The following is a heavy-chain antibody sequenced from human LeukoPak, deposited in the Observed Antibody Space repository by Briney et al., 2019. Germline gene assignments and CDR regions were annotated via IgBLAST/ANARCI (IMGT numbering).Heavy chain of an antibody. D-gene: IGHD3-22*01. J-gene: IGHJ5*02. CDR3: ARDDGAHYYDSSGYYGWFDP. V-gene: IGHV7-4-1*02. CDR1: GYTFTNYT. Sequence: ASVKVSCKASGYTFTNYTINWVRLAPGQGLEWMGWINTNTGNPTYAQGFTGRFVFSLDTSVSTAYLQISSLKAEDTAIYYCARDDGAHYYDSSGYYGWFDPWGQGTLVTVSS. CDR2: INTNTGNP.